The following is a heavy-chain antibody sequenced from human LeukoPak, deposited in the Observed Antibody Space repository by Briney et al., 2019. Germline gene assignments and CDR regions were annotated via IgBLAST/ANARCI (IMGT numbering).Heavy chain of an antibody. V-gene: IGHV3-23*01. CDR2: VSGSGANT. CDR3: AVMHRYYDGSGYWVQ. CDR1: GFTFSSYA. Sequence: GGSLRLSCAASGFTFSSYAMSWARQAPGKGLEWVSAVSGSGANTYYTDSVKGRFTVSRDNPRNTLYMEMNSLRDEDTAVYYCAVMHRYYDGSGYWVQWGQGTLVTVSS. D-gene: IGHD3-22*01. J-gene: IGHJ4*02.